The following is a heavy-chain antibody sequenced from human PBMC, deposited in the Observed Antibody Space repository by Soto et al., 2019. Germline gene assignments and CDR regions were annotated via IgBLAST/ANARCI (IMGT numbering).Heavy chain of an antibody. CDR1: GYTYTSYG. D-gene: IGHD4-4*01. CDR3: ARDFNRSYIKGYYGMDV. Sequence: GVSVKLSCEASGYTYTSYGMCWVRQATGQGLEWMGWISAYNGNTNYAQKLQGRVTMTTDTSTSTAYMELRSLRSDDTAVYYCARDFNRSYIKGYYGMDVWGQGTTVTVSS. V-gene: IGHV1-18*01. J-gene: IGHJ6*02. CDR2: ISAYNGNT.